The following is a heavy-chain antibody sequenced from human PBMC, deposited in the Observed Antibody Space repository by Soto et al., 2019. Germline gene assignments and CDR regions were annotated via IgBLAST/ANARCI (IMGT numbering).Heavy chain of an antibody. V-gene: IGHV4-34*01. CDR2: INHSGST. J-gene: IGHJ4*02. CDR3: ARGRNDSRFARYQLLPRGGYYFDY. D-gene: IGHD2-2*01. Sequence: QVQLQQWGAGLLKPSETLSLTCAVYGGSFSGYYWSWIRQPPGKGLEWIGEINHSGSTNYNPSLKSRVPISVDTSKNQFSLKLSSVTAADTAVYYCARGRNDSRFARYQLLPRGGYYFDYWGQGTLVTVSS. CDR1: GGSFSGYY.